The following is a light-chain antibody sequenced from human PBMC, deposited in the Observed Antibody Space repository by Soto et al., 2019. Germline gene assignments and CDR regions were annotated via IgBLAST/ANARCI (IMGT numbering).Light chain of an antibody. V-gene: IGKV1-5*01. CDR3: QQYKDYTWT. CDR1: QSVDRY. Sequence: DIQMTQSPSTLSASVGDRVSITCRASQSVDRYLAWYQQKPGKAPHLLIYDASSLESGVPSRFSGSGSGTEFTLTISSVQADDFTTFYCQQYKDYTWTFGQGTKVEV. J-gene: IGKJ1*01. CDR2: DAS.